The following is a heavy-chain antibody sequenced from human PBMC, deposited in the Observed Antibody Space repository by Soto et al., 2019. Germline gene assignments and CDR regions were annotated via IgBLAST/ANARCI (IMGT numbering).Heavy chain of an antibody. CDR1: GFTFSSYG. D-gene: IGHD3-3*01. CDR3: AKDGGYYSYYYYYYMDV. Sequence: GGSLRLSCAASGFTFSSYGMHWVRQAPGKGLEWVAVISYDGSNKYYADSVKGRFTISRDNSKNTLYLQMNSLRAEDTAVYYCAKDGGYYSYYYYYYMDVWGKGTTVTVSS. J-gene: IGHJ6*03. V-gene: IGHV3-30*18. CDR2: ISYDGSNK.